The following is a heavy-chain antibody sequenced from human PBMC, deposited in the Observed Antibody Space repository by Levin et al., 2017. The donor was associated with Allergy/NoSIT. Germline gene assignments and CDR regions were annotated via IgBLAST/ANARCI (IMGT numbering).Heavy chain of an antibody. D-gene: IGHD1-26*01. CDR2: VSYDGTIK. V-gene: IGHV3-30*18. CDR3: AKSGGSYRYWFFDL. CDR1: GFTFSSYD. Sequence: LSLTCAASGFTFSSYDMHWVRQAPGKGLEWVAVVSYDGTIKHYADSVKGRFTISRDNSENTLYLQMNSLRAEDTAVYYCAKSGGSYRYWFFDLWGRGTLVTVSS. J-gene: IGHJ2*01.